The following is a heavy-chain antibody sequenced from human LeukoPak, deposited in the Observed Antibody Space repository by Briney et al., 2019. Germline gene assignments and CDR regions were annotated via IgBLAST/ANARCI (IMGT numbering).Heavy chain of an antibody. V-gene: IGHV4-34*01. Sequence: SETLSLTCAVYGGSFSGYYWSWIRQPPGKGLEWIGEINHSGSTNYNPSLKSRVTISVDTSKNQFSLKLSSVTAADTAVYYCARTLYINYQYYFDYWGQGTLVTVSS. CDR1: GGSFSGYY. CDR2: INHSGST. J-gene: IGHJ4*02. D-gene: IGHD4-11*01. CDR3: ARTLYINYQYYFDY.